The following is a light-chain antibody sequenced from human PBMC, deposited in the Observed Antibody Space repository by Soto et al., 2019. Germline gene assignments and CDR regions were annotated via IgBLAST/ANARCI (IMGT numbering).Light chain of an antibody. V-gene: IGLV2-14*01. CDR3: SSFTTSTTYV. Sequence: QSVLTQPASVSGSAGQSITISCTGTSSDVGGYNYVCWYQHHPGKPPKLMIYEVSNRPSGVSNRFSGSKSGNTASLTISGLQAEDEADYYCSSFTTSTTYVFGTGTQGHRP. J-gene: IGLJ1*01. CDR1: SSDVGGYNY. CDR2: EVS.